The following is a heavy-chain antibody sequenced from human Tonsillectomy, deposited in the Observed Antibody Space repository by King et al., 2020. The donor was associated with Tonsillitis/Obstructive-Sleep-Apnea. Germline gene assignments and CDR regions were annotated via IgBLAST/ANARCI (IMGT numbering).Heavy chain of an antibody. Sequence: VQLVESGAEVKKPGASVKVSCKASGYTFTSYGISWVRQAPGQGLEWMGWISAYMGNTNYAQKPQGRVTLTTDTSTSTAYMELGSLRSDDTAVYYCARDDWDSRRWFDPWGQGTLVTVSS. V-gene: IGHV1-18*01. CDR1: GYTFTSYG. CDR3: ARDDWDSRRWFDP. D-gene: IGHD1-26*01. CDR2: ISAYMGNT. J-gene: IGHJ5*02.